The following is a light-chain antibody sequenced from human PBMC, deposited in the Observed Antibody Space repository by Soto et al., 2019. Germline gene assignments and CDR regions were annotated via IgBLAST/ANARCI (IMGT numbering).Light chain of an antibody. V-gene: IGKV3-15*01. J-gene: IGKJ1*01. CDR3: QQYNKWPLT. CDR1: QSVSSN. CDR2: GAS. Sequence: EIVMTQSPATLSVSPGERATLSCRASQSVSSNLAWYQHKPGQAPRLLIYGASTRATGIPVRFSGSASGTEFTLTISSLQSEDFTVYYCQQYNKWPLTFGQGTKVDIK.